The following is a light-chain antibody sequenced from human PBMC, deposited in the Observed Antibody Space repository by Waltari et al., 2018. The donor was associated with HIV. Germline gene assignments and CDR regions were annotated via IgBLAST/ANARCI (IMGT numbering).Light chain of an antibody. CDR2: SNN. V-gene: IGLV1-44*01. J-gene: IGLJ3*02. Sequence: VLTQASSGSGTPHQSVRSPCSRSRSNIGPTIVTWYQQLPRTAPKLLIYSNNQRPPGVPDRFSGSKSGTSASLAISGLQSEDEADYYCAAWDDSLNAWVFGGGTKLTVL. CDR3: AAWDDSLNAWV. CDR1: RSNIGPTI.